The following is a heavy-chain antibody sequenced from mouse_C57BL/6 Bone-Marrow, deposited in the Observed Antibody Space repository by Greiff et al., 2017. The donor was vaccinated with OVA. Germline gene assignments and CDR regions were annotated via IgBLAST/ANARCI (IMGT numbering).Heavy chain of an antibody. Sequence: VKLVESGAELARPGASVKLSCKASGYTFTSYGISWVKQRTGQGLEWIGEIYPRSGNTYYNEKFKGKATLTADKSSSTAYMELRSLTSEDSAVYFCASPLPYYAMDYWGQGTSVTVSS. CDR3: ASPLPYYAMDY. CDR1: GYTFTSYG. V-gene: IGHV1-81*01. D-gene: IGHD2-1*01. CDR2: IYPRSGNT. J-gene: IGHJ4*01.